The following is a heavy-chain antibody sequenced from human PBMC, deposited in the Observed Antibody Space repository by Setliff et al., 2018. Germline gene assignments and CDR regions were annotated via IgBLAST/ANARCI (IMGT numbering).Heavy chain of an antibody. V-gene: IGHV4-39*07. D-gene: IGHD4-17*01. J-gene: IGHJ6*02. CDR2: IYYSGST. CDR1: GGSISSSSYY. Sequence: SETLSLTCTVSGGSISSSSYYWGWIRQPPGKGLEWIGSIYYSGSTYYNPSLKSRVTISVDTSKNQFSLKLSSVTAADTAVYYCARDRVTTLENYYYYYGMDVWGQGTPVTVSS. CDR3: ARDRVTTLENYYYYYGMDV.